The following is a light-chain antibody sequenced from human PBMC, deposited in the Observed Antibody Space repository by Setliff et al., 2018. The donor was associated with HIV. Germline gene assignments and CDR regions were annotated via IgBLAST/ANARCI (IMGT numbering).Light chain of an antibody. CDR1: TSDVGAYDY. CDR3: ASYTSSSTPYV. Sequence: QSALTQPASVSGSPGQSITISCTGTTSDVGAYDYVSWYQQHPGKAPSLLIYGVSDRSLGVSRRFSGSKSGNTASLTISGLQTEDEAEYYCASYTSSSTPYVFGTGT. J-gene: IGLJ1*01. V-gene: IGLV2-14*03. CDR2: GVS.